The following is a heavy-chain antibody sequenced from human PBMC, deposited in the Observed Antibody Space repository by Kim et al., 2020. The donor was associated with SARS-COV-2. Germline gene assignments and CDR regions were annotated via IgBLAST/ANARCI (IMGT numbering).Heavy chain of an antibody. V-gene: IGHV3-23*01. Sequence: GGSLRLSCAASGFTFSNYAMSWVRQAPGKGLEWVSTLSGSGGSTYYADSVKGRFTISRDNSKDTLYLQMNSLRAEDTAVYYGARRSTDIVVGVARLDYWG. D-gene: IGHD2-15*01. CDR2: LSGSGGST. CDR1: GFTFSNYA. CDR3: ARRSTDIVVGVARLDY. J-gene: IGHJ4*01.